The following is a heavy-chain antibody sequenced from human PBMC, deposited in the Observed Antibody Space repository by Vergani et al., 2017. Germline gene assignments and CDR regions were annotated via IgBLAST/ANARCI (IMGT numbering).Heavy chain of an antibody. J-gene: IGHJ6*02. CDR3: TTDPRYCGDGSCYWLRDHHYYGMDV. D-gene: IGHD2-21*01. Sequence: EVQLVESGGGIVKPGGSLRLSCVASAFSFMNAWMNWVRRTPGKGLEWVGRIKSTFDRGTTDYAAAVKGRFTISRDDSKNTLFLQMNGLKTEDIGVYYCTTDPRYCGDGSCYWLRDHHYYGMDVWGQGTTVTVSS. CDR1: AFSFMNAW. V-gene: IGHV3-15*07. CDR2: IKSTFDRGTT.